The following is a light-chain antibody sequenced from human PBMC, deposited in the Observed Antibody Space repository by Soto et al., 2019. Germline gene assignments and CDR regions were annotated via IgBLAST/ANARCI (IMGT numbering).Light chain of an antibody. Sequence: QSALTQPASVSGSPGQSITISCTGTSSDVGSFNLVSWYQQHPARAPKLMIYEGSKRPSGVSSPFSGSKSGDTAALTISGLQAEDEAEYYCCSYAGSSSYVFGTGTKLTVL. V-gene: IGLV2-23*01. J-gene: IGLJ1*01. CDR1: SSDVGSFNL. CDR3: CSYAGSSSYV. CDR2: EGS.